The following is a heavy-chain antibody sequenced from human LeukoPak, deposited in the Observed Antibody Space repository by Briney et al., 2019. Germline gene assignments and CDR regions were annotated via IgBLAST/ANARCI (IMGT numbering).Heavy chain of an antibody. V-gene: IGHV4-34*01. CDR1: GVSFDDYY. J-gene: IGHJ6*02. Sequence: SEPLSLTYAVSGVSFDDYYWSLVRPTPGKGLEWLGEINHSGYTNHSPSLNSRVTLSIETSNKQFSLNLRSVTVADAGIYYCTRMTTGHDYWGQGTTVTVSS. CDR3: TRMTTGHDY. CDR2: INHSGYT. D-gene: IGHD4-17*01.